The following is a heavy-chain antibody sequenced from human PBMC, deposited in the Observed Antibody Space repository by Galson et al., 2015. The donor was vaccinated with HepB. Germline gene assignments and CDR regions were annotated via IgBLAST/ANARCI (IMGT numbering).Heavy chain of an antibody. CDR3: AREKDCSGGSCYPDYYYMDV. CDR2: IIPIFGTA. D-gene: IGHD2-15*01. Sequence: SVKVSCKASGGTFSSYAISWVRQAPGQGLEWMGGIIPIFGTANYAQKFQGRVTITADESTSTAYMELSSLRSEDTAVYYCAREKDCSGGSCYPDYYYMDVWGKGTTVTVSS. CDR1: GGTFSSYA. V-gene: IGHV1-69*13. J-gene: IGHJ6*03.